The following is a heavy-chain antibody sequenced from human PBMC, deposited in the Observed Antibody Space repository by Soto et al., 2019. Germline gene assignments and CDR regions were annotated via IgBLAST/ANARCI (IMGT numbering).Heavy chain of an antibody. V-gene: IGHV1-69*13. D-gene: IGHD6-13*01. CDR3: ARLIAAAGTFYFDY. J-gene: IGHJ4*02. Sequence: SVKVSFKASGGTFSSYAISWLRQAPGQGLEWMGGIIPIFGTANYAQKFQGRVTITADESTSTAYMELSSLRSEDTAVYYCARLIAAAGTFYFDYWGQGTLVTVSS. CDR1: GGTFSSYA. CDR2: IIPIFGTA.